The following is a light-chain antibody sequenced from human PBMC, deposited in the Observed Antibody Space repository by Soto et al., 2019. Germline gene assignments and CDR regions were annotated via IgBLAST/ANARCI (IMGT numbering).Light chain of an antibody. V-gene: IGLV1-44*01. CDR3: AAWDDSLNGPV. CDR1: SSNIGSSI. Sequence: QSVLTQPPSASGTPGQRVTISCSGSSSNIGSSIIHWYQQLPGTAPKLLIDSNNQRPSGVPDRFSGSMSGTSAPLAISGLQSGDEAYYYCAAWDDSLNGPVFGGGTKLTVL. J-gene: IGLJ3*02. CDR2: SNN.